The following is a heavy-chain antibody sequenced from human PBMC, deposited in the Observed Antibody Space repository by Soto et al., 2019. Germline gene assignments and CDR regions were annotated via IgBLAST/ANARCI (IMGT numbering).Heavy chain of an antibody. CDR1: GGTFSSYA. CDR2: IIPIFGTA. Sequence: SVKVSCKASGGTFSSYAISWVRQAPGQGLEWMGGIIPIFGTANYAQKFQGRVTITADKSTSTAYMELSSLRSEDTAVYYCARSPVGDGYNYYYYYGMDVWGQGTTVTVSS. D-gene: IGHD5-12*01. V-gene: IGHV1-69*06. J-gene: IGHJ6*02. CDR3: ARSPVGDGYNYYYYYGMDV.